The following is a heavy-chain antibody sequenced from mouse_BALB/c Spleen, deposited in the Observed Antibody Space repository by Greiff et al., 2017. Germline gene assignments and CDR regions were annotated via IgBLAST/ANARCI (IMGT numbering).Heavy chain of an antibody. CDR2: IYPGSGST. V-gene: IGHV1-55*01. D-gene: IGHD1-1*01. CDR3: ARWGIYYYGSSPFDY. Sequence: QVHVKQSGAELVKPGTSVKLSCKASGYNFTSYWINWVKLRPGQGLEWIGDIYPGSGSTNYNEKFKSKATLTVDTSSSTAYMQLSSLASEDSALYYCARWGIYYYGSSPFDYWGQGTTLTVSS. J-gene: IGHJ2*01. CDR1: GYNFTSYW.